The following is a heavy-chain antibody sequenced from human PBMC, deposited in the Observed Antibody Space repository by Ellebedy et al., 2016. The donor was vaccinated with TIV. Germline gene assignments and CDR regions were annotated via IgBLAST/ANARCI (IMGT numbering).Heavy chain of an antibody. CDR1: GGSFTGYS. V-gene: IGHV4-4*07. D-gene: IGHD3-10*01. CDR3: ARDNYGSLDY. CDR2: IYPAGST. J-gene: IGHJ4*02. Sequence: SETLSLXCTVSGGSFTGYSWSWIRQSAGKGLEWIGHIYPAGSTFYNPSLKRRVTMSLDTSKNQFSLKLSSVTAADTAVYYCARDNYGSLDYWGQGILVTVSS.